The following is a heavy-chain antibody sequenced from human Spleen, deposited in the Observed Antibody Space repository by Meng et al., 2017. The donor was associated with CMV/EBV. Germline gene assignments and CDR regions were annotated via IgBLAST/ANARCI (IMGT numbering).Heavy chain of an antibody. D-gene: IGHD7-27*01. Sequence: EGQLVESGGGLVQPGGSLRLSCADSGFTFSNYWMHWVRQVPGEGLVWVSRINTDGSFTSYADPVKGRFTISRDNAKNTLYLQMNSLRVDDSAVYYCGRDLTGERDQWGQGTLVTASS. J-gene: IGHJ4*02. CDR2: INTDGSFT. CDR3: GRDLTGERDQ. CDR1: GFTFSNYW. V-gene: IGHV3-74*03.